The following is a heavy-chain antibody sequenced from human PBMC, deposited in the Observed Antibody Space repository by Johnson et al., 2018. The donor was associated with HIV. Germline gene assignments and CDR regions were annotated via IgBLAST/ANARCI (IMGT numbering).Heavy chain of an antibody. CDR3: AKDAYDYGDYGAFDI. CDR1: GFTFNNYG. CDR2: IWYDGTNK. J-gene: IGHJ3*02. V-gene: IGHV3-30*02. Sequence: QVQLVESGGGLVQPGGSLRLSCAASGFTFNNYGMHWVRQAPGKGLEWVAIIWYDGTNKFYADSVKGRFTISRDNSKNTLYLQMNSLRAEDTAVYYCAKDAYDYGDYGAFDIWGQGTMVTVSS. D-gene: IGHD4-17*01.